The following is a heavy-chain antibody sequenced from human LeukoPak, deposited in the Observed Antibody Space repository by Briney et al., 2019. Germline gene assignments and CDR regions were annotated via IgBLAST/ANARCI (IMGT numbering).Heavy chain of an antibody. CDR2: IYYSGST. CDR1: GDSISSSYYY. D-gene: IGHD3-10*01. V-gene: IGHV4-39*01. CDR3: ARHVSGYGSGIDY. J-gene: IGHJ4*02. Sequence: SETLSLTCTVSGDSISSSYYYWGWIRQPPGKGLEWFGSIYYSGSTYYNPSLKSRVTISVDTSKNQFSLRLSSVTAADTAVYYCARHVSGYGSGIDYWGQGTLVTVSS.